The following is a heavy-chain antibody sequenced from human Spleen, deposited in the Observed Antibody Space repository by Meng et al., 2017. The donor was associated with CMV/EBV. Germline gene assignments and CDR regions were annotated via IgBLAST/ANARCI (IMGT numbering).Heavy chain of an antibody. V-gene: IGHV3-15*07. D-gene: IGHD3-16*02. CDR2: IKSKKDGETT. J-gene: IGHJ4*02. Sequence: NAWMNWVREAARKGREWVGRIKSKKDGETTDYAAPVGGRFTISREDSQNTLYLQLNSLKTEDTAVYFCTTENLSLGELSLTPYFDYWGQGTLVTVSS. CDR1: NAW. CDR3: TTENLSLGELSLTPYFDY.